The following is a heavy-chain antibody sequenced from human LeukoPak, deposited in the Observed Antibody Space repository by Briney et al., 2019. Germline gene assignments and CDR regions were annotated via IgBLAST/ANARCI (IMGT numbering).Heavy chain of an antibody. J-gene: IGHJ4*02. Sequence: ASVKVSCKASGYTFTSYAMHWVRQAPGQRLEWMGWINAGNGNTKYSQKFQGRVTITRDTSASTAYMELSSLRSEDTAVYYCARDLAAAGVVNDYWGQGTLVTVSS. CDR2: INAGNGNT. D-gene: IGHD6-13*01. CDR3: ARDLAAAGVVNDY. CDR1: GYTFTSYA. V-gene: IGHV1-3*01.